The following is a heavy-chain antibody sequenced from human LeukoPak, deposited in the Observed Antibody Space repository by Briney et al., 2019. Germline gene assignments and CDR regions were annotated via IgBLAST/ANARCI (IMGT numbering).Heavy chain of an antibody. CDR3: AREISGAAGGHYYGVDV. J-gene: IGHJ6*02. V-gene: IGHV3-13*01. CDR1: GFTFSNYD. D-gene: IGHD6-13*01. CDR2: ISGGGDT. Sequence: GGSLRLSCAASGFTFSNYDFHWVRQVTGKGLEWVSAISGGGDTYYSASVEGRFTISRENGKNSLFLQMNSPRDGDTAVYYCAREISGAAGGHYYGVDVWGQGTTVIVSS.